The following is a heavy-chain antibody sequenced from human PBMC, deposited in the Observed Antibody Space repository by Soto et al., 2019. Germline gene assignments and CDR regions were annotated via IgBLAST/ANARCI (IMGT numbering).Heavy chain of an antibody. CDR2: IYYSGNT. V-gene: IGHV4-61*08. Sequence: SETLSLTCTVSGGSISSGGYYWSWLRQHPGKGLEWIGYIYYSGNTNYNPSLKSRVTISVDTSKNQFSLELGSVTAADTAVYYCVRRGYNNNWLDYWGQGILVTVS. CDR1: GGSISSGGYY. D-gene: IGHD1-1*01. J-gene: IGHJ4*02. CDR3: VRRGYNNNWLDY.